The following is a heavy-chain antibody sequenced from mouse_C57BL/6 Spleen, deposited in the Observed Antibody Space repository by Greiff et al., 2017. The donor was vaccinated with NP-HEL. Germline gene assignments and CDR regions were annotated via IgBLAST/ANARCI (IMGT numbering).Heavy chain of an antibody. D-gene: IGHD1-1*01. V-gene: IGHV1-50*01. CDR2: IDPSDSYT. CDR1: GYTFTSYW. CDR3: ARGGSKLFDY. J-gene: IGHJ2*01. Sequence: QVQLQQPGAELVKPGASVKLSCKASGYTFTSYWMQWVKQRPGQGLEWIGEIDPSDSYTNYNQKFKGKATLTVDTSSSTAYMQLSSLTSEDSAVYYCARGGSKLFDYWGQGTTLTVSS.